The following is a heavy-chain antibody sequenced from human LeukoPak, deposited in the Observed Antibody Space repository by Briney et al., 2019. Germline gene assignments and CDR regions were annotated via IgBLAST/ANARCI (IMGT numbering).Heavy chain of an antibody. J-gene: IGHJ6*03. CDR3: AREPSYYYYYMDV. CDR2: IYTSGST. Sequence: SETLSLTCTVSGGSISSYYWSWIRQPAGKGLEWIWRIYTSGSTNYNPALKSRVTMSVDTSKNQFSLKLSSVTAADTAVYYCAREPSYYYYYMDVWGKGTTVTVSS. V-gene: IGHV4-4*07. CDR1: GGSISSYY.